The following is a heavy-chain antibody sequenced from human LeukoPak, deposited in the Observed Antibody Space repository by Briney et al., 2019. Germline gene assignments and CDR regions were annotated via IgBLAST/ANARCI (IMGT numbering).Heavy chain of an antibody. J-gene: IGHJ4*02. V-gene: IGHV4-39*01. Sequence: SETLSLTCTVSGGSISSSSYYWGWIRQPPGKGLEWIGSIFYGGTTDYNPSLKSRVTISVDTSKNQFSLKLSSVTAADTAVYYCARQTTRGQWLAQFDYWGQGTLVTVSS. D-gene: IGHD6-19*01. CDR3: ARQTTRGQWLAQFDY. CDR1: GGSISSSSYY. CDR2: IFYGGTT.